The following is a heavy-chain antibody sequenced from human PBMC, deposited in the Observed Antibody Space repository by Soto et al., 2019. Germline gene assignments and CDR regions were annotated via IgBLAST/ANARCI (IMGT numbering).Heavy chain of an antibody. Sequence: GGSLRLSCAASEFTFANAWISWVRQAPGKGLEWVGRIKSKADGGTTDYAAPVKGRFTISRDESQNTLYLQMNSLKTEDTAVYYCTSLYYGHWGQGTLVTVPQ. CDR2: IKSKADGGTT. CDR3: TSLYYGH. D-gene: IGHD4-17*01. J-gene: IGHJ4*02. CDR1: EFTFANAW. V-gene: IGHV3-15*01.